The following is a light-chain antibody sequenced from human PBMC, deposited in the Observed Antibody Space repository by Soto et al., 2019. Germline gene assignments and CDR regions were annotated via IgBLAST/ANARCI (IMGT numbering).Light chain of an antibody. V-gene: IGLV2-23*02. Sequence: ALTQPASVSGSPGQSITISCTGTSRDIGTSNLVSWYQQYPGKAPQLMVYEVTKRPSGISYRFSGSKSGNTASLTISGLQPEDEADYYSYSFAGISISLLVSGPGTKVPVL. J-gene: IGLJ1*01. CDR2: EVT. CDR1: SRDIGTSNL. CDR3: YSFAGISISLLV.